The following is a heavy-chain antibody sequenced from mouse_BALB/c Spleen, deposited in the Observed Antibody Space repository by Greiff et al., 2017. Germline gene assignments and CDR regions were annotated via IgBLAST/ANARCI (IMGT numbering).Heavy chain of an antibody. CDR1: GFNIKDYY. J-gene: IGHJ2*01. CDR3: ARGDYDG. V-gene: IGHV14-1*02. Sequence: VTLKESGAELVRPGALVKLSCKASGFNIKDYYMHWVKQRPEQGLEWIGWIDPENGNTIYDPKFQGKASITADPSSHTAYLQLSSLTSEDTAVYYCARGDYDGWGQGTTLTVSS. CDR2: IDPENGNT. D-gene: IGHD2-4*01.